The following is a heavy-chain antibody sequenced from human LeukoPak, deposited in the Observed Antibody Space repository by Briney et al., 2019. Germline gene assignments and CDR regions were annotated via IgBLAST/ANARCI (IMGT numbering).Heavy chain of an antibody. D-gene: IGHD3-10*01. J-gene: IGHJ4*02. Sequence: GSSSYYSDSVKGRFTISRDTSKNTLYLQMNSLRAEDTAVYYCAKAQYYYGSGILYYFDYWGQGTLVTVSS. CDR3: AKAQYYYGSGILYYFDY. CDR2: GSSS. V-gene: IGHV3-23*01.